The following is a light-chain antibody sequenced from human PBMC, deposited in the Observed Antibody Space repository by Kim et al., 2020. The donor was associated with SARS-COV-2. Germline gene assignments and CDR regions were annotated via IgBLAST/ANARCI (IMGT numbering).Light chain of an antibody. CDR2: QDS. V-gene: IGLV3-1*01. J-gene: IGLJ3*02. CDR1: KLGDKY. CDR3: QAWDRNTAV. Sequence: SYELTQPPSVSVSPGQTASITCSGDKLGDKYACWYQQKSGQSPVLVIYQDSKRPSGIPERFSGSNSGSTATLTVSGTQAVDEAVYYCQAWDRNTAVFGGG.